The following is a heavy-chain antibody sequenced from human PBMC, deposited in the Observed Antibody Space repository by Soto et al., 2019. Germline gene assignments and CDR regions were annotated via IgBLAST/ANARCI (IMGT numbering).Heavy chain of an antibody. CDR2: ISSSSSTI. CDR1: GFTFSSYA. V-gene: IGHV3-48*02. J-gene: IGHJ4*02. Sequence: PGGSLRLSCAASGFTFSSYAMSWVRQAPGKGLEWLSYISSSSSTIYYADSVKGRFTISRDNAKNSLYLQMNSLRDDDTAVYYCTRDRDRGMGFDYWGQGTLGTV. D-gene: IGHD1-26*01. CDR3: TRDRDRGMGFDY.